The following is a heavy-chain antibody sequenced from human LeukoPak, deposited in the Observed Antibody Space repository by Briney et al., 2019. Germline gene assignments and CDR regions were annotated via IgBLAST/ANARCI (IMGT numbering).Heavy chain of an antibody. Sequence: ASVRVSCKASGYRFSDYYMHRVRQAPGQGLEWMGRINSNSGGTGFAEKFRGRVTMTRDTSISTAYMELSRLTSDDTAVYYCARAGGTYYYESSGYYYQNWFDSWGQGTLVTVSS. CDR3: ARAGGTYYYESSGYYYQNWFDS. V-gene: IGHV1-2*06. J-gene: IGHJ5*01. CDR1: GYRFSDYY. D-gene: IGHD3-22*01. CDR2: INSNSGGT.